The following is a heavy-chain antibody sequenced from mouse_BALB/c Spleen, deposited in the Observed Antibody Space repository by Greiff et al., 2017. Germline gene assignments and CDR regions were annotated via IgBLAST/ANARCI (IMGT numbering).Heavy chain of an antibody. J-gene: IGHJ4*01. V-gene: IGHV5-6-5*01. CDR2: ISSGGST. CDR3: ARGPLYYGYAMDY. Sequence: EVKVVESGGGLVKPGGSLKLSCAASGFTFSSYAMSWVRQTPEKRLEWVASISSGGSTYYPDSVKGRFTISRDNARNILYLQMSSLRSEDTAMYYCARGPLYYGYAMDYWGQGTSVTVSS. D-gene: IGHD1-1*01. CDR1: GFTFSSYA.